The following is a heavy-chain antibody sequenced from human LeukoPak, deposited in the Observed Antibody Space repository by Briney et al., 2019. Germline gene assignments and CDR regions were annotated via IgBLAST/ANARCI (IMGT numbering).Heavy chain of an antibody. Sequence: GGSLRLSCAASGFTFSSYWMSWVRQAPGKGLEWVANIKQDGSEKYYVDSVKGRFTIPRDNAKNSLYLQMNSLRAEDTAVYYCARPPGGDIVVVPAGDWGQGTLVTVSS. CDR3: ARPPGGDIVVVPAGD. CDR2: IKQDGSEK. V-gene: IGHV3-7*03. J-gene: IGHJ4*02. D-gene: IGHD2-2*01. CDR1: GFTFSSYW.